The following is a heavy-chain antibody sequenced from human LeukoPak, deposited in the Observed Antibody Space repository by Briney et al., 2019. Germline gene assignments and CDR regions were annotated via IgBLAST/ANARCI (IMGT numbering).Heavy chain of an antibody. Sequence: PSETLSLTCTVSGGSISSSSYYWGWIRQPPGKGLEWIGSIYYSGSTYYNPSLKSRVTMSVDTSKNQFSLKLSSVTAADTAVYYCARDLPPLGYCSSTSCYGFNWFDPWGQGTLVTVSS. V-gene: IGHV4-39*07. CDR2: IYYSGST. J-gene: IGHJ5*02. CDR3: ARDLPPLGYCSSTSCYGFNWFDP. CDR1: GGSISSSSYY. D-gene: IGHD2-2*01.